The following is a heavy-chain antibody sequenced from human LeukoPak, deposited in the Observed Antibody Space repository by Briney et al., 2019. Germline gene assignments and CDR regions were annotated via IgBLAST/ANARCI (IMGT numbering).Heavy chain of an antibody. D-gene: IGHD1-26*01. CDR1: GGSISSGDYY. CDR2: IFYSGGT. CDR3: ARCRHSGSYADAFDI. V-gene: IGHV4-30-4*01. Sequence: SETLSLTCTVSGGSISSGDYYWSWIRQPPGKGLEWIGYIFYSGGTDYNPSLKSRVTISVDKSKNQFSLKLSSVTAADTAVYYCARCRHSGSYADAFDIWGQGTMVTVSS. J-gene: IGHJ3*02.